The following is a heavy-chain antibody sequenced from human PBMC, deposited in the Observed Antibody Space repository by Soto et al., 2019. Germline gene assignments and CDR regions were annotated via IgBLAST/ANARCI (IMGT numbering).Heavy chain of an antibody. D-gene: IGHD3-9*01. V-gene: IGHV3-21*06. Sequence: EVQLVESGGGLVKPGGSLRLSCVASGFTFNSHALNWVRQAPGKGLEWVSSISGSSSHIYYADSLKGRFTTSRDNARNSVYLQMNSLRDEDTAVYYCAAELTSDAFDFWGPGTVVTVS. J-gene: IGHJ3*01. CDR1: GFTFNSHA. CDR2: ISGSSSHI. CDR3: AAELTSDAFDF.